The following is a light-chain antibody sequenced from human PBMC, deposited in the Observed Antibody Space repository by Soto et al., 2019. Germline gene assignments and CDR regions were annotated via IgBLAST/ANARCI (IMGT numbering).Light chain of an antibody. V-gene: IGLV2-14*03. CDR2: DVS. Sequence: QSVLTQPASVSGSPGQSITISCTGTSSDVGTYNYVSWYQQHPGKAPKVMIYDVSNRPSGVSNRFSGSKSGNTASLTISGLQAEDEADYYCSSYIGSSTSVIFGGGTQLTVL. CDR1: SSDVGTYNY. J-gene: IGLJ2*01. CDR3: SSYIGSSTSVI.